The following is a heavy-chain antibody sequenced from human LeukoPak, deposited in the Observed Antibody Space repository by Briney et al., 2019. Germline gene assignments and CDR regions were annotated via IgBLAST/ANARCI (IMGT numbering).Heavy chain of an antibody. Sequence: PSESLSLTCAVYGGSFSGYYWSWLRQPPGKGLEWIGYIYYSWSTNYNPSLKSRVTISVDTSKNQFSLKLSSVTAADTAVYYCARDRGGSLDYWGQGTLVTVSS. CDR2: IYYSWST. D-gene: IGHD3-10*01. CDR1: GGSFSGYY. J-gene: IGHJ4*02. V-gene: IGHV4-59*01. CDR3: ARDRGGSLDY.